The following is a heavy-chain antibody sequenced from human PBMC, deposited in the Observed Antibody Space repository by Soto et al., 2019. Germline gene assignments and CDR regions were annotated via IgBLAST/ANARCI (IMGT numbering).Heavy chain of an antibody. CDR3: ARSQGSSTSLEIYYYYYYGMDV. CDR2: IIPIPGTA. J-gene: IGHJ6*02. CDR1: GGTFGSYA. D-gene: IGHD2-2*01. V-gene: IGHV1-69*01. Sequence: QVQLVQSGAEVKKPGSSVKVSCKASGGTFGSYAISWVRQAPGQGLEWMGGIIPIPGTANYAQKFQGRVTIAADESTSTAYMERSSLRSEDAAVYYCARSQGSSTSLEIYYYYYYGMDVWGQGPTVTVSS.